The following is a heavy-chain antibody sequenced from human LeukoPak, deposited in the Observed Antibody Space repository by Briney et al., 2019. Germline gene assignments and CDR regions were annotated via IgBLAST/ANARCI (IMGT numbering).Heavy chain of an antibody. CDR3: TVLSDGDAFDI. CDR1: GYTFTGYY. V-gene: IGHV1-2*06. Sequence: EASVKVSCKASGYTFTGYYMHWVRQAPGQGLERLGRIDPKTGGTKYAQKFQGRVTMTRDTSSSTAYMDLSSLRSDDTAVYFCTVLSDGDAFDIWGHGTLVTVSS. CDR2: IDPKTGGT. D-gene: IGHD6-6*01. J-gene: IGHJ3*02.